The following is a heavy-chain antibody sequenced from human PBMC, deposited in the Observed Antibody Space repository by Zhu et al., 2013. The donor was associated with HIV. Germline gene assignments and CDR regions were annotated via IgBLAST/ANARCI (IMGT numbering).Heavy chain of an antibody. CDR1: GYIFTDYY. Sequence: QVQLVQSGAEVKKPGASVKVSCKASGYIFTDYYIHWVRQAPGQGLEWMGIISPSDGTISYAQKFQDRITMTRDTATGTVYTELSSLRSEDTAVYYCARAGATYCSSSSCYADYWGQGTLVTVSS. CDR2: ISPSDGTI. D-gene: IGHD2-2*01. CDR3: ARAGATYCSSSSCYADY. J-gene: IGHJ4*02. V-gene: IGHV1-46*01.